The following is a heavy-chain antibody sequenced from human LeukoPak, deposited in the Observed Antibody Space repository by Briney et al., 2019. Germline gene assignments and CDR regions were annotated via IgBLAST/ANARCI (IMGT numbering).Heavy chain of an antibody. V-gene: IGHV4-34*01. CDR3: GRGRYYFDY. CDR1: GVAFSGYY. Sequence: SETLCLTCAAYGVAFSGYYWRWIRQPPGKGLEWIGEINHSGSTNYNPYLKSRVNISVDTSNTQFSLKLSSVTAADTAVYYCGRGRYYFDYWGQGTLVTVSS. CDR2: INHSGST. J-gene: IGHJ4*02.